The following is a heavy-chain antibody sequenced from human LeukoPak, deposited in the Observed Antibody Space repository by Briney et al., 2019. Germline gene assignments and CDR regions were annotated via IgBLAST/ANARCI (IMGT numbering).Heavy chain of an antibody. D-gene: IGHD6-13*01. CDR1: GFTFSSYS. V-gene: IGHV3-48*04. CDR2: ISSSSSTI. CDR3: ARARRSSSWSPYDY. Sequence: GGSLRLSCAASGFTFSSYSMNWVRQAPGKGLEWVSYISSSSSTIYYADSVKGRFTISRDNAKNSLYLQMNSLRAEDTAVYYCARARRSSSWSPYDYWGQGTLVTVSS. J-gene: IGHJ4*02.